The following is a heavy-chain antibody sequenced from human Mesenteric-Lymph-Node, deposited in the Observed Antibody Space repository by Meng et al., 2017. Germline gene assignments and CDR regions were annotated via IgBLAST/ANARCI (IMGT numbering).Heavy chain of an antibody. V-gene: IGHV3-30*04. D-gene: IGHD3-3*01. CDR2: IAYDGSDK. CDR3: ARDHRGVVIAYYFDY. CDR1: GFTFNTYT. J-gene: IGHJ4*02. Sequence: GESLKISCAASGFTFNTYTMHWVRQAPGKGLEWVAGIAYDGSDKYYVDSVKGRFTISRDISKNTLYLQMNSLRAEDTAVYYCARDHRGVVIAYYFDYWGQGTLVTVSS.